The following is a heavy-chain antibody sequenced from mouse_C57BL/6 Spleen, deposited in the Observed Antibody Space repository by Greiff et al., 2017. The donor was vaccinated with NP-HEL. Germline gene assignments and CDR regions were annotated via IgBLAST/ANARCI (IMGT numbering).Heavy chain of an antibody. CDR3: ARTGIYYGNYGFAY. D-gene: IGHD2-1*01. CDR1: GFTFSDYG. Sequence: EVKVEESGGGLVQPGGSLKLSCAASGFTFSDYGMAWVRQAPRKGPEWVAFISNLAYSIYYADTVTGRFTISRENAKNTLYLEMSSLRSEDTAMYYCARTGIYYGNYGFAYWGQGTLVTVSA. J-gene: IGHJ3*01. CDR2: ISNLAYSI. V-gene: IGHV5-15*04.